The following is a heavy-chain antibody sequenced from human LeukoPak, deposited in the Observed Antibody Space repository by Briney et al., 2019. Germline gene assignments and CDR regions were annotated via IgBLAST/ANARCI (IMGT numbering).Heavy chain of an antibody. Sequence: PSETLSLTCTVSGGSISSYYWSWIRQPAGKGLEWIGRIYTSGSTNYNPSLKSRVTMSVDTSKNQFSLKLSSVTAADTAVYYCARAASYDFWSGDYPENWFDPWGQGTLVTVSS. CDR2: IYTSGST. V-gene: IGHV4-4*07. CDR1: GGSISSYY. CDR3: ARAASYDFWSGDYPENWFDP. J-gene: IGHJ5*02. D-gene: IGHD3-3*01.